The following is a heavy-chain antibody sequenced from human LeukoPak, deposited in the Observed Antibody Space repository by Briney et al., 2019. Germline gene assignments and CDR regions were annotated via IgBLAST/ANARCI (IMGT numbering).Heavy chain of an antibody. J-gene: IGHJ3*02. CDR1: GGSISSYY. V-gene: IGHV4-4*07. Sequence: NPSETLSLTCTVSGGSISSYYWSWIRQPAGKGLEWIGRIYTSGSTNYNPSLKSRVTMSVDTSKNQFSLKLSSVTAADTAVYYCARDIPHVNPEGNHMAFDIWGQGTMVTVSS. CDR2: IYTSGST. D-gene: IGHD2-21*01. CDR3: ARDIPHVNPEGNHMAFDI.